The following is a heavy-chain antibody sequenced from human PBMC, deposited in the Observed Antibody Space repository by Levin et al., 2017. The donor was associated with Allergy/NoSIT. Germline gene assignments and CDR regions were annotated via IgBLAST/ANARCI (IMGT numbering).Heavy chain of an antibody. Sequence: TGGSLRLSCAASGFTFSGSAMHWVRQASGKGLEWVGRIRSKANSYATAYAASVKGRFTISRDDSKNTAYLQMNSLKTEDTAVYYCTRRQRGSSSIYYYGMDVWGQGTTVTVSS. CDR2: IRSKANSYAT. D-gene: IGHD1-26*01. V-gene: IGHV3-73*01. CDR3: TRRQRGSSSIYYYGMDV. J-gene: IGHJ6*02. CDR1: GFTFSGSA.